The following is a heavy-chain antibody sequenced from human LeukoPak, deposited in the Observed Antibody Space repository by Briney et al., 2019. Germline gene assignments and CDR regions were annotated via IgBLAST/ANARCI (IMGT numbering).Heavy chain of an antibody. D-gene: IGHD5-24*01. V-gene: IGHV4-4*07. CDR2: IYTSGST. CDR1: GGSISSYY. Sequence: SETLSLTCTVSGGSISSYYWSWIRQPAGKGLEWIGRIYTSGSTNYNPSLKSRVTMSVDTSKNQFSLSLSSVTAADTAVYYCARVRTSDGERSFDFWGQGTMVTVSS. CDR3: ARVRTSDGERSFDF. J-gene: IGHJ3*01.